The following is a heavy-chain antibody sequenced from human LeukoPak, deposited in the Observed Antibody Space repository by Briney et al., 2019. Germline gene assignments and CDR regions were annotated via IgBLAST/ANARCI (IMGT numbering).Heavy chain of an antibody. D-gene: IGHD4-11*01. V-gene: IGHV4-38-2*02. J-gene: IGHJ6*03. CDR2: VYHSGST. Sequence: SETLSLTCTVSGYSISSGYYWGWVRQPPGKGLEWIGTVYHSGSTYYNPSLKSRVTISVDTSKNQFSLKLSSVTAADTAVYYCARDTYSLMDVWGKGTTVTVSS. CDR3: ARDTYSLMDV. CDR1: GYSISSGYY.